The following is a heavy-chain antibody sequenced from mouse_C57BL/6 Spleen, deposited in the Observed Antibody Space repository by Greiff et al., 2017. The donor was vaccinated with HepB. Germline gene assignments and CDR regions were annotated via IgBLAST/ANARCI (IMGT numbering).Heavy chain of an antibody. J-gene: IGHJ4*01. CDR1: GYTFTAYE. CDR3: TRLRLPGDAMDY. CDR2: IDPETGGT. V-gene: IGHV1-15*01. D-gene: IGHD2-2*01. Sequence: QVHVKQSGAELVRPGASVTLSCKASGYTFTAYEMHWVKQTPVHGLEWIGAIDPETGGTAYNQKFKGKAILTADKSSSTAYMELRSLTSEDSAVYYGTRLRLPGDAMDYWGQGTSVTVSS.